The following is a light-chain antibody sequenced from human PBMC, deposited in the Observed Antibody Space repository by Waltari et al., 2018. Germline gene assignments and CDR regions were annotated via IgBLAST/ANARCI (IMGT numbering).Light chain of an antibody. Sequence: DIQMTQSPSTLSASVGDSVTITCRASQSISSWLAWYQQKQGKAPKLLIYKASNLESGVPSRFIAGGSETEFTLTISSLQPDDFATYYCQQYNGYPWTFGQGTKVEVK. CDR2: KAS. CDR3: QQYNGYPWT. CDR1: QSISSW. J-gene: IGKJ1*01. V-gene: IGKV1-5*03.